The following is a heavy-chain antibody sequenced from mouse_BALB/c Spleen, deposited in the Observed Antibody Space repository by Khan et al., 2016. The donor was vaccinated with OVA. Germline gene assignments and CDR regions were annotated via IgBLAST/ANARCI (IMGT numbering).Heavy chain of an antibody. D-gene: IGHD2-1*01. CDR2: IWSDGHT. CDR3: ARHGYYGNYGPYFDV. V-gene: IGHV2-6-1*01. J-gene: IGHJ1*01. Sequence: QVQLKESGPGLVAPSQSLSITCTFSGFSLTSYGVHWVRQPPGKGLEWLVVIWSDGHTTYNSALKSRLSISKDNSKSQVFLKMNSLQTDDTAMYYCARHGYYGNYGPYFDVWGAGTTVTVSS. CDR1: GFSLTSYG.